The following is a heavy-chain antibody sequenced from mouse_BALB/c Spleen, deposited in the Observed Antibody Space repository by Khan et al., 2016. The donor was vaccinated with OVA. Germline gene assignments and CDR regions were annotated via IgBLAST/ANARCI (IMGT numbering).Heavy chain of an antibody. CDR3: ARSGYGSLGY. D-gene: IGHD1-1*01. CDR2: IYPGSGST. Sequence: QVQLKQSGPVLVKPGASVKMSCKASGYTFTDYIINWVRQRTGQGLEWIGQIYPGSGSTYYNEKFKGKATLTADKSSNTAYMQLSSLTSEDSAVYFCARSGYGSLGYWGQGTTLTVSS. V-gene: IGHV1-77*01. J-gene: IGHJ2*01. CDR1: GYTFTDYI.